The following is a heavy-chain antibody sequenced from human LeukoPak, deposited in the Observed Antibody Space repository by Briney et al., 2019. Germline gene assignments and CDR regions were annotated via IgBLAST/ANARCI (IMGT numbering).Heavy chain of an antibody. CDR3: ARSYILTGYYDY. J-gene: IGHJ4*02. Sequence: SETLSLTCAVYGGSFSGYYWSWIRQPPGKGLEWIGYIYYSGSTNYNPSLKSRVTISVDTSKNQLSLKLSSVTAADTAVYYCARSYILTGYYDYWGQGTLVTVSS. CDR2: IYYSGST. D-gene: IGHD3-9*01. CDR1: GGSFSGYY. V-gene: IGHV4-59*01.